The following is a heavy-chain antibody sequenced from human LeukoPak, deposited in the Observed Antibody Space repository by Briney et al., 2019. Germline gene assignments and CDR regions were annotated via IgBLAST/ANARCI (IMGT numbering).Heavy chain of an antibody. V-gene: IGHV3-33*01. CDR3: ARDASLYADDY. D-gene: IGHD2-2*01. Sequence: PGGSLRLSCAASGFTFSGHGMHWVRQAPGKGLEWVAVIWSNGITKHYADSVKGRFTISRDNSKSTLYLQMNSLTAEDTAIYYCARDASLYADDYWGQGTLVTVSS. J-gene: IGHJ4*02. CDR1: GFTFSGHG. CDR2: IWSNGITK.